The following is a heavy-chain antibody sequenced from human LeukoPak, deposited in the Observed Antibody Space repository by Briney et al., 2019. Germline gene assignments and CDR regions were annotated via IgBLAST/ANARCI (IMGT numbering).Heavy chain of an antibody. CDR3: VLRGIAAADPRGFDY. Sequence: TGGSLRLSCAASGFTFDDYAMHWVRQAPGKGLEWVSGISWNSGSIGYADSVKGRFTISRDNAKNSLYLQMNSLRAEDTALYYCVLRGIAAADPRGFDYWGQGTLVTVSS. CDR2: ISWNSGSI. J-gene: IGHJ4*02. CDR1: GFTFDDYA. V-gene: IGHV3-9*01. D-gene: IGHD6-13*01.